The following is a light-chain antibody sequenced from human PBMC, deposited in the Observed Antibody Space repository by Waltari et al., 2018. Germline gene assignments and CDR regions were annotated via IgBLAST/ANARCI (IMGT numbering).Light chain of an antibody. J-gene: IGLJ3*02. Sequence: LVLTQSPSASASLGASVPLTRSLPGEYSAYAIAWHPLLPLKGPRYLMTVNSDGSHKKGEGISDRFSGSSSDLDRNLIISRLQADDEADYFCQTWGTGFQVFGSGTKLTVL. V-gene: IGLV4-69*01. CDR2: VNSDGSH. CDR1: GEYSAYA. CDR3: QTWGTGFQV.